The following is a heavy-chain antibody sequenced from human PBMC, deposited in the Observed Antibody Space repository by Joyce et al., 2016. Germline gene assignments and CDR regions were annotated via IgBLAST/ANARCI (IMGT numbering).Heavy chain of an antibody. J-gene: IGHJ4*02. CDR1: GFTFRRSW. CDR3: ARDQSVAGPTTFDY. V-gene: IGHV3-74*01. Sequence: EVQLVESGGGVVQPGGSLRLSCAASGFTFRRSWMHWVRQVPGKGLVWLSRMKTDESNKIYADSVKGRFTISRDNAKNTLYLQMNSLTAEDTAVYYCARDQSVAGPTTFDYWGQGALVTVSS. D-gene: IGHD6-19*01. CDR2: MKTDESNK.